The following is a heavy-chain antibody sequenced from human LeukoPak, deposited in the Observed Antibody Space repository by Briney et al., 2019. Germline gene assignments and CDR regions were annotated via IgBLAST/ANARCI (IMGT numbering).Heavy chain of an antibody. D-gene: IGHD2-15*01. CDR2: IKSSFNGGTT. CDR1: GFPFNFAW. V-gene: IGHV3-15*01. Sequence: GESLRLSCAASGFPFNFAWMCWVRLAPGKGLEWVGRIKSSFNGGTTDYAAPVKGRFSISRDDSKNMLYLQMHSLTIEDTGVYYCSTDGRNDCSSGTCYKENSLDYWGQGTLVTVSS. J-gene: IGHJ4*02. CDR3: STDGRNDCSSGTCYKENSLDY.